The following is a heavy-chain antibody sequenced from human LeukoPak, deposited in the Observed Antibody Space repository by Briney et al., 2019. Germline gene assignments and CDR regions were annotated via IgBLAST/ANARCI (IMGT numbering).Heavy chain of an antibody. CDR2: ISPSSDSI. Sequence: GGSLRLSCAASGFTFGSYEMNWVRQAPGRRLEWVSYISPSSDSIYYADSLKGRFTISRDNAEHSLYLQMNSLRDEDTAVYYCARAMRSGYDYWGQGTLVTVSS. CDR1: GFTFGSYE. J-gene: IGHJ4*02. CDR3: ARAMRSGYDY. V-gene: IGHV3-48*02. D-gene: IGHD5-12*01.